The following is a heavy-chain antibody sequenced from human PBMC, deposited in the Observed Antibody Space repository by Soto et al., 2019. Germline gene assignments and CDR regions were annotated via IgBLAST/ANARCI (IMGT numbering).Heavy chain of an antibody. D-gene: IGHD3-10*01. CDR2: IYYSGST. CDR1: GGSISSYY. Sequence: QVQLQESGPGLVKPSETLSLTCTVSGGSISSYYWSWIRQPPGKGLEWIGYIYYSGSTNYNPSLKSRGTISVDTSKNQFSLKLSSVTAADTAVYYCARLLFGAANWFDPWGQGTLVTVSS. V-gene: IGHV4-59*01. J-gene: IGHJ5*02. CDR3: ARLLFGAANWFDP.